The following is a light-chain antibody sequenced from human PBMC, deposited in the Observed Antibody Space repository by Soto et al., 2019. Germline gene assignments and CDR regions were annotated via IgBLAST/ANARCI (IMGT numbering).Light chain of an antibody. V-gene: IGLV2-14*03. J-gene: IGLJ2*01. Sequence: QSALTQPASVSGSPGQSITISCTGTSSDVGTYNYVSWYQHHPGKAPKLMIYDVSNRPSGVSNRFSGSKSGNTACLTISGRQAADDADYYCCPYTSSSTLLFGGGTKLTVL. CDR2: DVS. CDR1: SSDVGTYNY. CDR3: CPYTSSSTLL.